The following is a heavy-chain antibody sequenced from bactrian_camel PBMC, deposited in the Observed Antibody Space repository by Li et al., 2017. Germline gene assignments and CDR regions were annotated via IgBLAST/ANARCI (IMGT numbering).Heavy chain of an antibody. CDR3: AADTAGDGRYWYAY. CDR1: GFTFSSDA. CDR2: IASGGGTT. J-gene: IGHJ4*01. D-gene: IGHD1*01. V-gene: IGHV3S31*01. Sequence: QLVESGGGSVQPGGSLRLSCAASGFTFSSDAMSWVRQAPGKGLEWVSAIASGGGTTYYSDSVKGRFTISRDNAKNTLYLQLNNLKPTDTGVYYCAADTAGDGRYWYAYWGQGTQVTVS.